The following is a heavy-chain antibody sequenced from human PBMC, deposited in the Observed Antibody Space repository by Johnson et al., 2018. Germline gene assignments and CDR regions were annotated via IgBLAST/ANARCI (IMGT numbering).Heavy chain of an antibody. CDR3: AKDIGSYGTYYYYMDV. CDR2: ISWDGGST. V-gene: IGHV3-43D*03. Sequence: VQLVESGGVVVQXGGSLRLSCAASGFTFDDYAMHWVRQAPGKGLEWVSLISWDGGSTYYADSVKGRFTISRDNSKNSLYLQMNSLRAEDTALYYCAKDIGSYGTYYYYMDVWGKGTTVTVSS. D-gene: IGHD5-18*01. J-gene: IGHJ6*03. CDR1: GFTFDDYA.